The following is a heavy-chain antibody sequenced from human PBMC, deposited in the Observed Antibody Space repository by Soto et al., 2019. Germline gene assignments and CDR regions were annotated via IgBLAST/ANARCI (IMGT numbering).Heavy chain of an antibody. CDR1: GFTFRNYE. D-gene: IGHD6-13*01. J-gene: IGHJ2*01. V-gene: IGHV3-48*03. CDR3: ARDGANSSSWYFDL. CDR2: ISNSDSPR. Sequence: EVQLVESGGGLVQPGESLRLSCAGSGFTFRNYEMNWVRQAPGKGLEWISYISNSDSPRYYADSVKGRFTISRDNVKNSLYLKMNSLIAEDTAVYYCARDGANSSSWYFDLWGRGTLVTVSS.